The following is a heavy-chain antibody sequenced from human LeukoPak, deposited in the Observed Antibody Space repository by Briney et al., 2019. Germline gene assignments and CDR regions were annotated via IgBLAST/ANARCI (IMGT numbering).Heavy chain of an antibody. V-gene: IGHV3-53*01. D-gene: IGHD6-25*01. CDR3: AGGNTWPGLSY. J-gene: IGHJ4*02. CDR2: IYTAGST. CDR1: GFTVSGNY. Sequence: QAGGSLRLSCAASGFTVSGNYMSWVRQAPGKGLEWVSVIYTAGSTYNADSVKGRFTIPRDKSKNTLYLQMNTLRAEDTAVYFCAGGNTWPGLSYWVQGTLLTVSS.